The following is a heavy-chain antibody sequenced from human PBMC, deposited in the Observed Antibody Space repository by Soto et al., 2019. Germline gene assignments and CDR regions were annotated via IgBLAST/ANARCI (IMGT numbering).Heavy chain of an antibody. CDR3: ARYRREAVAGYTLDN. CDR2: INHSGST. CDR1: GGSFSGHY. Sequence: PSETLSLTCAVYGGSFSGHYWSWIRQPPGKGLEWIGEINHSGSTNSNPSLKSRVTISEDTSKSQFSLKVNSMTAADTAVYYCARYRREAVAGYTLDNWGQGILVTVSS. D-gene: IGHD6-13*01. J-gene: IGHJ4*02. V-gene: IGHV4-34*01.